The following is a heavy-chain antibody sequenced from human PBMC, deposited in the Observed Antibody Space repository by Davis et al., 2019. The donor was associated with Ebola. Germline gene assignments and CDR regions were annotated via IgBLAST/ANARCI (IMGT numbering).Heavy chain of an antibody. CDR1: GFTFSDYW. CDR2: IKQDGSEK. J-gene: IGHJ4*02. Sequence: GESLKISCAASGFTFSDYWMSWVRQAPGKGLEWVANIKQDGSEKYYVDSVKGRFTISRDNAKNTLYLQMNSLRAEDTAVYYCAKDGDYDILTLLYYFDYWGQGTLVTVSS. CDR3: AKDGDYDILTLLYYFDY. V-gene: IGHV3-7*03. D-gene: IGHD3-9*01.